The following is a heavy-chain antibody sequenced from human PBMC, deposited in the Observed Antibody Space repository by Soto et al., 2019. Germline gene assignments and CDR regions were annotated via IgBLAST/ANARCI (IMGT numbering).Heavy chain of an antibody. D-gene: IGHD1-1*01. CDR3: AKGRGQNWTFDY. V-gene: IGHV3-23*01. CDR2: ISGSGGTA. J-gene: IGHJ4*02. CDR1: GFTFSSYA. Sequence: EVQLLESGGGSVQPGGSLRLSCAASGFTFSSYAMHWVRRPPGKGLEWVSSISGSGGTAYYADSVKGRFSISRDSLVNTLYLQMNSLRAEETAVYYCAKGRGQNWTFDYWGQGTLVTVSP.